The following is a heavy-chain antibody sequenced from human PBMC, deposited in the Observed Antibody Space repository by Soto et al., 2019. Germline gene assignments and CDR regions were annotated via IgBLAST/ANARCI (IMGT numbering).Heavy chain of an antibody. D-gene: IGHD2-21*02. V-gene: IGHV3-9*01. J-gene: IGHJ4*02. CDR3: AKVAVTARVHFDY. CDR1: GFTFDDYA. Sequence: EVQLVESGGGLVQPGRSLRLSCAASGFTFDDYAMHWVRQAPGKGLEWVSAISWNSGNRGYADSVKGRFTISRDNAKKSLYLQMTSLRAEDTALYYCAKVAVTARVHFDYWGQGTLVTVSS. CDR2: ISWNSGNR.